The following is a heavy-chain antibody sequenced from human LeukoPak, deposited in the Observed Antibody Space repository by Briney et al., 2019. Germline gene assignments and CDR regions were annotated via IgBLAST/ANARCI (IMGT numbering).Heavy chain of an antibody. CDR1: GGSFSGYY. Sequence: SETLSLTCAVYGGSFSGYYWSWIRQPPGKGLEWIGEINHSGSTNYNPSLKSRVTISVDTSKNQFSLKLSSVTAADTAVYYCARGFPLLRYFDWISDSLDAFDIWGQGTMVTVSS. J-gene: IGHJ3*02. D-gene: IGHD3-9*01. V-gene: IGHV4-34*01. CDR3: ARGFPLLRYFDWISDSLDAFDI. CDR2: INHSGST.